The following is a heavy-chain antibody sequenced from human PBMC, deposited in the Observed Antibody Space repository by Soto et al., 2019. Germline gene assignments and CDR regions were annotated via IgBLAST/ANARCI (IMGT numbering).Heavy chain of an antibody. Sequence: EVQLVESGGGLVQPGRSLRLSCAASGFTFDDYAMHWVRQAPGKGLEWVSGISWNSGSIGYADSVKGRFTISRDNAKNSLYLQMNSLRAEDTALYYCAKDYYSNYGGDYMDVWGKGTTVTVSS. CDR2: ISWNSGSI. CDR1: GFTFDDYA. V-gene: IGHV3-9*01. D-gene: IGHD4-4*01. CDR3: AKDYYSNYGGDYMDV. J-gene: IGHJ6*03.